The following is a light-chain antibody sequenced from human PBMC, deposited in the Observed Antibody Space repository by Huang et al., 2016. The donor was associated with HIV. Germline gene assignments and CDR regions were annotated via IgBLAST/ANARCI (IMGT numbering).Light chain of an antibody. Sequence: DVVMTQSPLSLPVPPGEPASISCRSSQSLRHRNGLNYLDWYLQKPGQSPQLRIHLGSSRASGVPDRFSGGGSGTDLSLNISRVEAEDAGIYYCMEALQTPYTFGQGTKLEIK. CDR3: MEALQTPYT. CDR2: LGS. CDR1: QSLRHRNGLNY. V-gene: IGKV2-28*01. J-gene: IGKJ2*01.